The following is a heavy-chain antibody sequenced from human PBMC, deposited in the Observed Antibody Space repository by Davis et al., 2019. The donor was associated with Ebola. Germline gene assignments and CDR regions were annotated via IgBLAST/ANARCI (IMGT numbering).Heavy chain of an antibody. CDR3: ARGYYYYYYGMDV. Sequence: AASVKVSCKASGYTFTSYGISWVRQAPGQGLEWMGWMNPNSGNTGYAQKFQGRVTITRDTSASTAYMELSSLRSEDTAVYYCARGYYYYYYGMDVWGKGTTVTVSS. CDR1: GYTFTSYG. CDR2: MNPNSGNT. J-gene: IGHJ6*04. V-gene: IGHV1-8*03.